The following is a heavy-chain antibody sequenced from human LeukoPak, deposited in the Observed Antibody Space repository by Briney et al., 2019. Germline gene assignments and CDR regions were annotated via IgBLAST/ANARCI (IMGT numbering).Heavy chain of an antibody. J-gene: IGHJ4*02. CDR3: ARSISSIAAPRGVSYYFDY. CDR2: IYYSGST. Sequence: SETLSLTCTVSGGSISSSSYYWGWIRQPPGKGLEWIGSIYYSGSTYYNPSLKSRVTISVDTSKNQFSLKLSSVTAADTAVYYCARSISSIAAPRGVSYYFDYWGQGTLVTVSS. D-gene: IGHD6-6*01. V-gene: IGHV4-39*07. CDR1: GGSISSSSYY.